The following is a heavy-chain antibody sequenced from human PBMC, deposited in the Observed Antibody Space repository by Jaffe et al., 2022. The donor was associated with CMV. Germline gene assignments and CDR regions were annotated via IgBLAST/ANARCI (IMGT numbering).Heavy chain of an antibody. CDR3: AKEGTIFGVAWPRDYYYYMDV. Sequence: EVQLVESGGGLVQPGGSLRLSCAASGFTFSSYAMSWVRQAPGKGLEWVSAISGSGGSTYYADSVKGRFTISRDNSKNTLYLQMNSLRAEDTAVYYCAKEGTIFGVAWPRDYYYYMDVWGKGTTVTVSS. J-gene: IGHJ6*03. CDR2: ISGSGGST. D-gene: IGHD3-3*01. CDR1: GFTFSSYA. V-gene: IGHV3-23*04.